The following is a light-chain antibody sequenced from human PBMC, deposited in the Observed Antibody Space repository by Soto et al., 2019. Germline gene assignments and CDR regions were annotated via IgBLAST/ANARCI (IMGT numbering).Light chain of an antibody. CDR1: SSDVGGYNY. CDR2: DVD. J-gene: IGLJ2*01. Sequence: QSALTQPASISGSPGQSITISCTGTSSDVGGYNYVSWYQQHPSKAPKLMIYDVDNRPSGVSYRFSGSKSGKTASLTISGLQAEDEADYYCSSYTSSSTAVFGGGTKLTVL. V-gene: IGLV2-14*01. CDR3: SSYTSSSTAV.